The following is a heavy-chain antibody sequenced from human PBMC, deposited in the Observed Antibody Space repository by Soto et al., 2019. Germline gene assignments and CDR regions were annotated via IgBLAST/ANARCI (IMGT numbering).Heavy chain of an antibody. Sequence: ASVKVSCKASGGTFSIYAISWVRQAPGQGLEWMGGIIPIFGTANYAQKFQGRVTITADESTSTAYMELSSLRSEDTAVYYCARAGVVVPAAMSGYYYYGMDVWGQGTTVTASS. V-gene: IGHV1-69*13. CDR2: IIPIFGTA. J-gene: IGHJ6*02. CDR3: ARAGVVVPAAMSGYYYYGMDV. D-gene: IGHD2-2*01. CDR1: GGTFSIYA.